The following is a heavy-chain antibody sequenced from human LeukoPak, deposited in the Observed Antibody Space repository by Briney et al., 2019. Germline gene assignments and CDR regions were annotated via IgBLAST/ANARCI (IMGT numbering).Heavy chain of an antibody. CDR1: RFTFISSG. D-gene: IGHD5-18*01. J-gene: IGHJ3*02. CDR3: AAPRRGPHTLMDPRDAFDI. V-gene: IGHV1-58*02. CDR2: IVVGSGNT. Sequence: SVKVSCKASRFTFISSGMQWVRQARGQRLEWIGWIVVGSGNTNYAQKFQERVTITRDMSTSTACMELSSLRSEDTAVYYCAAPRRGPHTLMDPRDAFDIWGQGTMVTVSS.